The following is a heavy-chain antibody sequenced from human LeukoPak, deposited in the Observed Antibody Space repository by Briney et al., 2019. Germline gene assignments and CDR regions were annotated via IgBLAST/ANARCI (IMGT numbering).Heavy chain of an antibody. CDR1: GYTFSGSD. CDR2: VNLNSGDT. D-gene: IGHD4/OR15-4a*01. J-gene: IGHJ4*02. V-gene: IGHV1-2*02. CDR3: ALTNWKPRDMVDH. Sequence: ASVKVSCTAPGYTFSGSDIHWVRQAPGQGLEWMGWVNLNSGDTNYAQKFQGRVTMTRDRSISTAYMELSSLRSDDTAVYYSALTNWKPRDMVDHWGQGTLVTISS.